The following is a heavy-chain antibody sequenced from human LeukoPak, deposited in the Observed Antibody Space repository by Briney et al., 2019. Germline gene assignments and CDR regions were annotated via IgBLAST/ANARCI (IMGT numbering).Heavy chain of an antibody. V-gene: IGHV3-9*01. CDR2: ISWNSGSI. Sequence: PGGSLRLSCAASGFTFDDYAMHWVRQAPGKGLEWVSGISWNSGSIGYADSVKGRFTISRDNAKNSLYLQMNSLRAEDTALYYCAKEATRGYSYGIHPFDYWGQGTLVTVSS. CDR1: GFTFDDYA. CDR3: AKEATRGYSYGIHPFDY. J-gene: IGHJ4*02. D-gene: IGHD5-18*01.